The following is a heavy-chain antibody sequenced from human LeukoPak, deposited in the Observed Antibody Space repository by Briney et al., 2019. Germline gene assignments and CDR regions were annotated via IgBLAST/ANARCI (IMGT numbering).Heavy chain of an antibody. J-gene: IGHJ3*01. Sequence: PGGSLRLSCAASGFTFTGLAMHWVRQASGKGLGWVGRILGKPNSYATTYAASVRGRFTFSRDDSTNTAYLQMNSLRTEDTAVYYCATPTLGGGGNSHPFDVWGRGTMVTVPS. V-gene: IGHV3-73*01. CDR3: ATPTLGGGGNSHPFDV. CDR2: ILGKPNSYAT. CDR1: GFTFTGLA. D-gene: IGHD4-23*01.